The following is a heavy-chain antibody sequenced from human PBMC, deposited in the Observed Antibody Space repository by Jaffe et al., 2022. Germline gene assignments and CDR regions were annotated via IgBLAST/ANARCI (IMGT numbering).Heavy chain of an antibody. CDR2: ISSSGSTI. V-gene: IGHV3-48*03. CDR3: ARAPLSGTQNHYFDY. D-gene: IGHD3-10*01. CDR1: GFTFSSYE. J-gene: IGHJ4*02. Sequence: EVQLVESGGGLVQPGGSLRLSCAASGFTFSSYEMNWVRQAPGKGLEWVSYISSSGSTIYYADSVKGRFTISRDNAKNSLYLQMNSLRAEDTAVYYCARAPLSGTQNHYFDYWGQGTLVTVSS.